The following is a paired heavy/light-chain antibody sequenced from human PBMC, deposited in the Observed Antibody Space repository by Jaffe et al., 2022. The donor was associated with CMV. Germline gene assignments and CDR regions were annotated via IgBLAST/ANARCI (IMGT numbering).Light chain of an antibody. Sequence: VMTQTPLSSPVTLGQPASISCRSSQSLVHSDGNTYLSWLQQRPGQPPRLLISQVSNRFSGVPDRFSGSGAGTDFTLKISRVEAEDVGVYYCMQATHFPHGTFGQGTKVEIK. CDR1: QSLVHSDGNTY. J-gene: IGKJ1*01. V-gene: IGKV2-24*01. CDR2: QVS. CDR3: MQATHFPHGT.
Heavy chain of an antibody. CDR3: VRGTTH. D-gene: IGHD1-7*01. CDR2: ISNNGDTT. Sequence: EVLLVQSGGGLVQPGGSLRLSCSASGLAFSHYAVHWVRQAPGKGLEYVSAISNNGDTTYYADSVKGRFTISRDNSKNTLSLQMSSLRTEDTAVYYCVRGTTHWGQGTLVTVSS. V-gene: IGHV3-64D*06. CDR1: GLAFSHYA. J-gene: IGHJ4*02.